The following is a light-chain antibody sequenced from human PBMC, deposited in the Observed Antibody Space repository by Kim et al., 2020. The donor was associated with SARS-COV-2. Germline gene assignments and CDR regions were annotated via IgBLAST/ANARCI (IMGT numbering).Light chain of an antibody. Sequence: ASVGERVTITCRASQSISSYLTWYQQKPGKAPKLLIYAASSLQSGVPSRFSGSGSGTDFTLTISSLQPEDFAAYYCQQSYSTPWTFGQGTKVDIK. CDR1: QSISSY. V-gene: IGKV1-39*01. CDR3: QQSYSTPWT. CDR2: AAS. J-gene: IGKJ1*01.